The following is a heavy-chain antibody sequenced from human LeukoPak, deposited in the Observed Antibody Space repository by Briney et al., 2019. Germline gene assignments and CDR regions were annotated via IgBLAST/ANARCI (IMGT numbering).Heavy chain of an antibody. CDR3: AKSIRAYYYMDV. CDR1: GFTFSSDA. D-gene: IGHD5-12*01. CDR2: ISGSGGNT. V-gene: IGHV3-23*01. J-gene: IGHJ4*02. Sequence: GGSLRLSCAASGFTFSSDAMTWVRQAPGKGLEWVSAISGSGGNTNYADSVKGRFTISRDNSKNTLYLQMTSLRAEDTAVYYCAKSIRAYYYMDVWGQGTLVTVSS.